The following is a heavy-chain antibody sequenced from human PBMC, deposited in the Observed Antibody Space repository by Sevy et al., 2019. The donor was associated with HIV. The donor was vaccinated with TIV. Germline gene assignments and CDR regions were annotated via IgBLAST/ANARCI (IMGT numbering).Heavy chain of an antibody. V-gene: IGHV3-33*01. CDR3: ARVRGLMVYYFDY. J-gene: IGHJ4*02. Sequence: AGSLRLSCAASGFTFSSNGMHWVRQAPGKALEWVAVIRYDGSNKYYADSVKGRFTISRDNSKNTLYLQMNSLRAEDTAVYYCARVRGLMVYYFDYWGQGTLVTVSS. CDR1: GFTFSSNG. CDR2: IRYDGSNK. D-gene: IGHD2-8*01.